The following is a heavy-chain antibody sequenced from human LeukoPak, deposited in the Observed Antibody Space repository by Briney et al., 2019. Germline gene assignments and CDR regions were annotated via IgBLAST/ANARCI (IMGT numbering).Heavy chain of an antibody. J-gene: IGHJ6*03. Sequence: PSETLSLTCAVYGGSFSGYYWSWIRRPPGKGLEWIGEINHSGSTNYNPSLKSRVTISVDTSKNQFSLKLSSVTAADTAVYYCARHLEYSSGWYRSPYYYYYMDVWGKGTTVTISS. CDR2: INHSGST. CDR3: ARHLEYSSGWYRSPYYYYYMDV. V-gene: IGHV4-34*01. CDR1: GGSFSGYY. D-gene: IGHD6-19*01.